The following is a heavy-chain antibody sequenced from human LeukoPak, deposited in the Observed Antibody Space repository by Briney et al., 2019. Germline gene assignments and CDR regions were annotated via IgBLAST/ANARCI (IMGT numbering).Heavy chain of an antibody. D-gene: IGHD1-7*01. CDR3: ARGARGYNWNLPYCYYYYMDV. CDR2: MNPNSGNT. Sequence: ASVKVSCKASGYTFTSYDINWVRQATGQGLEWMGWMNPNSGNTGYAQKFQGRVTMTRNTSISTAYMELSSLRSEDTAVYYCARGARGYNWNLPYCYYYYMDVWGKGTTVTVSS. V-gene: IGHV1-8*01. J-gene: IGHJ6*03. CDR1: GYTFTSYD.